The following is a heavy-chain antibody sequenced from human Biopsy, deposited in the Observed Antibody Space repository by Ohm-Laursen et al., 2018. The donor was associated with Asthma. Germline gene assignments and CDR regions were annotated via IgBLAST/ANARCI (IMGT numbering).Heavy chain of an antibody. CDR2: ISYDGSNK. CDR3: AKWDTYYDFWSGYYTRYNYYYYGMDV. CDR1: GFTFSSYG. Sequence: SFRLFCAASGFTFSSYGMHWVRQAPGKGLEWVAVISYDGSNKYYADSVKGRFTISRDNSKNTLYLQMNSLRAEDTAVYYCAKWDTYYDFWSGYYTRYNYYYYGMDVWGQGTTVTVSS. J-gene: IGHJ6*02. D-gene: IGHD3-3*01. V-gene: IGHV3-30*18.